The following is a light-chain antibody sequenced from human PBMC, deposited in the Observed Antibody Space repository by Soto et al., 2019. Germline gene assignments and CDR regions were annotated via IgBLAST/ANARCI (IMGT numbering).Light chain of an antibody. CDR2: YDT. Sequence: SSVLTQPPSVSVAPGKTAKITCGGSNIGSKSVHWYQQKPGQAPVLVIYYDTDRPSGVPERLSGSNSGSTAALTISRVKAGDEADYYCQVWDIGSGVIFGGGTKLTVL. J-gene: IGLJ2*01. CDR3: QVWDIGSGVI. V-gene: IGLV3-21*04. CDR1: NIGSKS.